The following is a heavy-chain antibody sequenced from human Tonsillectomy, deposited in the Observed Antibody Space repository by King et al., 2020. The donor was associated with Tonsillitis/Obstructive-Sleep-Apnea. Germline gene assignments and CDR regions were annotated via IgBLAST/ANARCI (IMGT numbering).Heavy chain of an antibody. CDR2: ISGSGGST. CDR3: AKVSRVDFCSAYFDS. V-gene: IGHV3-23*04. J-gene: IGHJ4*02. Sequence: QLVQSGGALLQPGGSLRVSCAASGFTFSNYAMTWVRQAPGKGLEWVSGISGSGGSTYYADSVKGRFTISRDNSKNTLYLQMNSLRAEDTAVYYFAKVSRVDFCSAYFDSWGQGSLVTASS. D-gene: IGHD3-3*01. CDR1: GFTFSNYA.